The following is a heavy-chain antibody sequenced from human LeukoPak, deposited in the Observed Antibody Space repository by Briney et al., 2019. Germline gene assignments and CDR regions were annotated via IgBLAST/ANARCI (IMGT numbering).Heavy chain of an antibody. J-gene: IGHJ5*02. CDR1: GFTFNDYY. CDR2: ISSSSSYI. D-gene: IGHD3-10*01. Sequence: GGSLRLSCAASGFTFNDYYMSWIRQAPGEGLEWVSSISSSSSYIYYADSVKGRFTISRDNAKNSLYLQMNSLRAEDTAVYYCARGFNYYGSGSYYNRRGWFDPWGQGTLVTVSS. CDR3: ARGFNYYGSGSYYNRRGWFDP. V-gene: IGHV3-11*06.